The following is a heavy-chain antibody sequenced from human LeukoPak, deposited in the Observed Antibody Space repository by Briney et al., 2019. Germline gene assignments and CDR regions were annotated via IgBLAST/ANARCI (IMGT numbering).Heavy chain of an antibody. CDR3: ARLPGYSYGNFDY. Sequence: KPSETLSLTRTVSGGSISSYYWSWIRQPPGKGPEWIGYIYYSGSTNYNPSLKSRVTISVDTSKNQFSLKLSSVTAADTAVYYCARLPGYSYGNFDYWGQGTLVTVSS. CDR2: IYYSGST. J-gene: IGHJ4*02. D-gene: IGHD5-18*01. V-gene: IGHV4-59*08. CDR1: GGSISSYY.